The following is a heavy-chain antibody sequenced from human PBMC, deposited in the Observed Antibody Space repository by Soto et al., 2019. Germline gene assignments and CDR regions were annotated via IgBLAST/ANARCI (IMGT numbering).Heavy chain of an antibody. Sequence: QVQLVQSGAEVKKPGSSVKVSCKASGGTFSSYAISWVRQAPGQGLEWMGGIIPTFGTANYEQTFQGRVTITADESTSTADMELSSLRSEDTAVYSCARDRGWGSSGPVDYWGQGTLVNVSA. CDR2: IIPTFGTA. CDR1: GGTFSSYA. D-gene: IGHD3-10*01. V-gene: IGHV1-69*01. J-gene: IGHJ4*02. CDR3: ARDRGWGSSGPVDY.